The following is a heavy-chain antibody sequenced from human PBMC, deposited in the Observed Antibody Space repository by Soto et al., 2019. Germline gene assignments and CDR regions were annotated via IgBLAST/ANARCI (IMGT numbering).Heavy chain of an antibody. J-gene: IGHJ3*02. D-gene: IGHD2-8*01. CDR1: GFSLSTSGAG. V-gene: IGHV2-5*05. CDR2: VYWDDDK. Sequence: QITLKESGPTLVKPTETLTLTCTFSGFSLSTSGAGVGWIRQPPGKPLEWLALVYWDDDKRYGPSLKSRLTITKDTSKNQVVLTMTNMDRVYTATYYCAHSGNTNGGAFDMWGQGTMVTVSS. CDR3: AHSGNTNGGAFDM.